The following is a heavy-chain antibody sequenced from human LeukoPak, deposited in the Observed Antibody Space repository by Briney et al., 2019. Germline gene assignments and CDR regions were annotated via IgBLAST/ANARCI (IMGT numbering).Heavy chain of an antibody. CDR2: IIPSDGST. CDR1: GYSFTRYF. J-gene: IGHJ4*02. CDR3: ARGKVVTMVRGVIMTYFDY. V-gene: IGHV1-46*01. D-gene: IGHD3-10*01. Sequence: GASVKVSCTASGYSFTRYFIHWVRQAPGQGLEWMGIIIPSDGSTSYAQKFQGRVTMTRDTSTSTVYMELSSLRSEDTAVYYCARGKVVTMVRGVIMTYFDYWGQGTRVTVSS.